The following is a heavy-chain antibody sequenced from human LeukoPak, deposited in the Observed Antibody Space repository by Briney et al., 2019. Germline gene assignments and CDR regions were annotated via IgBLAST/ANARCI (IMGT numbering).Heavy chain of an antibody. CDR1: GITFSNYA. V-gene: IGHV3-64*01. D-gene: IGHD5-18*01. J-gene: IGHJ3*02. CDR2: ISSNGGST. CDR3: ARDEGRYSYARGAAFDI. Sequence: PGGSLRLSCAASGITFSNYAMHWVRQAPGKGLQHVSAISSNGGSTYYANSVKGRFTISRDNSKNTLYLQMGSLRAEDTAVYYCARDEGRYSYARGAAFDIWGQGTMVTVSS.